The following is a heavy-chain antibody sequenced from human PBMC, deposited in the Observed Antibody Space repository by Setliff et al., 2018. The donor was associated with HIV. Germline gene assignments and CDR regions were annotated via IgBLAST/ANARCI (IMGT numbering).Heavy chain of an antibody. CDR1: GGSFSGYY. D-gene: IGHD3-22*01. CDR3: ARGPTERYYESRGYYYFDN. Sequence: SETLSLTCAVYGGSFSGYYWSWIRQPPGKGLEWIGEVTHSGRTNYNPSLESRVTISVDTSKNQFSLKLYSVTAADTAVYYCARGPTERYYESRGYYYFDNWGQGTLVTVSS. CDR2: VTHSGRT. J-gene: IGHJ4*02. V-gene: IGHV4-34*01.